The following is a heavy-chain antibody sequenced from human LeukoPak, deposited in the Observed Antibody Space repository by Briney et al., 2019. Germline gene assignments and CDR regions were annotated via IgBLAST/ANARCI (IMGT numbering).Heavy chain of an antibody. CDR1: GFTFSSYG. Sequence: GGSLRLSCAASGFTFSSYGMHWARQAPGKGLEWVALVWYDGSNKYYADSVKGRFTISRDNSKNTLYLQMNSLRAEDTAVYYCAKGDEAFDIWGQGTMVTVSS. CDR2: VWYDGSNK. J-gene: IGHJ3*02. V-gene: IGHV3-33*06. CDR3: AKGDEAFDI.